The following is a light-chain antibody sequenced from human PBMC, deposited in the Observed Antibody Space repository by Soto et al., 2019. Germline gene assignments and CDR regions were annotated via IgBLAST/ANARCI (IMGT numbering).Light chain of an antibody. V-gene: IGKV3-20*01. CDR2: DVS. J-gene: IGKJ5*01. CDR3: QQYAHSPIT. Sequence: EIVLTQSPGTLSLSPEERATLSCRASQTVTRSYLGWYQQKPGQAPRLLIYDVSNGASGIPDRFSGSGSGTDFTLTITRLEPEDFAVYYCQQYAHSPITFGQGTRWRL. CDR1: QTVTRSY.